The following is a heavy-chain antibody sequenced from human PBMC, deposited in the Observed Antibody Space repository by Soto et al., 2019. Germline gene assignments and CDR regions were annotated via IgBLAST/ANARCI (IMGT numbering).Heavy chain of an antibody. V-gene: IGHV4-39*02. CDR3: ARLSYCFTDGCIFDS. Sequence: QLHLQESGPRLLKPSETLSLTCTVSGVSITSTTHYWAWIRQPPGKRLEWIGSVYYTGTTYSAASLTSRLTMSVDPSKNHFSLNVNSVTAADTALYYCARLSYCFTDGCIFDSWGQGILVTVSS. CDR2: VYYTGTT. J-gene: IGHJ4*02. D-gene: IGHD2-8*02. CDR1: GVSITSTTHY.